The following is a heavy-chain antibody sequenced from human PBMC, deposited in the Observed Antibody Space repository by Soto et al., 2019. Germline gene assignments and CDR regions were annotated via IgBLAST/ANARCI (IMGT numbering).Heavy chain of an antibody. V-gene: IGHV5-10-1*01. D-gene: IGHD3-10*01. CDR1: GYSFTSYW. J-gene: IGHJ4*02. Sequence: PGESLKISCKGSGYSFTSYWISWVRQMPGKGLEWMGRIDPSDSYTNYSPSFQGHVTISADKSISTAYLQWSSLKASDTAMYYCARQYDALTYYYGSGPRYFDYWGQGTLVTVSS. CDR3: ARQYDALTYYYGSGPRYFDY. CDR2: IDPSDSYT.